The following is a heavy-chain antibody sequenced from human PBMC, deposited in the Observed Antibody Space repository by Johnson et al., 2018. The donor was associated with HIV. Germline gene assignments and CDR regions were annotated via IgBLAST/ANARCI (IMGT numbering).Heavy chain of an antibody. CDR1: GFTVSSDY. CDR2: IYSGGST. Sequence: MLLVESGGGLVQPGMSLRLSCAASGFTVSSDYISWFRQAPGKGLEWVSVIYSGGSTYYADSVKGRFTISRDNSKNTLYLQMNSLTAEDTAVYYCARKKVAATGAFDVWGQGTMVTVSS. J-gene: IGHJ3*01. V-gene: IGHV3-66*02. D-gene: IGHD6-25*01. CDR3: ARKKVAATGAFDV.